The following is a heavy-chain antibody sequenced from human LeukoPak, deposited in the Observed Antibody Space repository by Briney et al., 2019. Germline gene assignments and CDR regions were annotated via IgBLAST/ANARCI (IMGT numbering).Heavy chain of an antibody. Sequence: GASVKVSCKASAYTFTGYYMHWVRQAPGQGLEGMGWINPDSGGTNYAQKFQGRVTMTRDTSISTAYMEVSRLRSDDTAVYYCAREGSGWYGNFDYWGQGTLVTVSS. CDR3: AREGSGWYGNFDY. V-gene: IGHV1-2*02. CDR2: INPDSGGT. D-gene: IGHD6-19*01. J-gene: IGHJ4*02. CDR1: AYTFTGYY.